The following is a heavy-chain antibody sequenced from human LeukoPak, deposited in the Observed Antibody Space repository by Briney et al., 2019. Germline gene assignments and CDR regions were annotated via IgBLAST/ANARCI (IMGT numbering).Heavy chain of an antibody. V-gene: IGHV3-30-3*01. CDR3: ARDPHYYGSGSYYNLNYFDY. D-gene: IGHD3-10*01. J-gene: IGHJ4*02. Sequence: PGRSLRLSCAASGFTFSSYAMHWVRQAPGKGLEWVAVISYDGSNKYCADSVKGRFTISRDNSKNTLYLQMNSLRAEDTAVYYCARDPHYYGSGSYYNLNYFDYWGQGTLVTVSS. CDR2: ISYDGSNK. CDR1: GFTFSSYA.